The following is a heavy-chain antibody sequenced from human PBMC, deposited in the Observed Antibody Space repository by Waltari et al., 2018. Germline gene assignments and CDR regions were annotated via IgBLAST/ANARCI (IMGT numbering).Heavy chain of an antibody. D-gene: IGHD6-6*01. CDR3: ASSMVRERVFVDY. J-gene: IGHJ4*02. CDR2: IYHSGST. Sequence: QVQLVQSGAEVKKPGSSVKVSCKASGGTFSSYAISWVRQAPGKGLEWIGEIYHSGSTNYNPSLKGRVTISVDKSKNQFSLKLSSVTAADTAVYYCASSMVRERVFVDYWGQGTLVTVSS. V-gene: IGHV4-4*02. CDR1: GGTFSSYAI.